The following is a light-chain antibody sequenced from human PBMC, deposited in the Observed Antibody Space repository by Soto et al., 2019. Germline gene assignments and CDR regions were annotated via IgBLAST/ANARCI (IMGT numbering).Light chain of an antibody. CDR3: QQRKYWPPLT. J-gene: IGKJ4*01. CDR2: DSY. Sequence: EVVLTQSPDTLSLSPGERATLSCRTSHSVDIYLAWYQQKHGQAPRLLIYDSYNRVTGIPTRFSGSGSGTDFTLTISSLEPEDSAVYYCQQRKYWPPLTFGGGTKVEIK. V-gene: IGKV3-11*01. CDR1: HSVDIY.